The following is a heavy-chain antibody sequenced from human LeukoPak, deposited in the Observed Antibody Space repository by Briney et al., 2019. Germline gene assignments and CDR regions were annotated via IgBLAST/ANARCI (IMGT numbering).Heavy chain of an antibody. J-gene: IGHJ4*02. CDR1: GYTFSSYG. V-gene: IGHV1-18*01. Sequence: ASLKVTCKASGYTFSSYGISWVRQAPGQGLEWMGWISAYNGNTNYAQKLQGRGTMTTDTSTSTAYMELRRLRSDDTAVYYCARELLFAYWGQGTLVTVSS. CDR3: ARELLFAY. CDR2: ISAYNGNT.